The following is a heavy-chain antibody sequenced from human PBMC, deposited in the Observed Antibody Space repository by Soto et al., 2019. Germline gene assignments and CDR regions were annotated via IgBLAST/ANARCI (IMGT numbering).Heavy chain of an antibody. Sequence: ASVKVSCKASGYTFTGYYMHWVRQAPGQGLEWMGWINPNSGGTNYSQKFQGRVTITRDTSASTAYMELSSLRSEDTAVYYCARDVGATDYWGQGTLVTVSS. CDR3: ARDVGATDY. D-gene: IGHD1-26*01. V-gene: IGHV1-2*02. CDR1: GYTFTGYY. CDR2: INPNSGGT. J-gene: IGHJ4*02.